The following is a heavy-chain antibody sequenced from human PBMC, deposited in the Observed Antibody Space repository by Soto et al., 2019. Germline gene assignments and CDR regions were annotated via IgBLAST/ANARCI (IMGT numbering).Heavy chain of an antibody. D-gene: IGHD3-9*01. CDR1: GGSFSGYY. CDR3: ARERHGILAGPPWVWDFEP. J-gene: IGHJ2*01. CDR2: INDRGSI. V-gene: IGHV4-34*01. Sequence: QVQLQQWGAGPLRPLETLSLTCGVSGGSFSGYYWAWIRQSPGKGLEWIGEINDRGSINYNPSLKSRVSISVDTSKNHYPLNLGSVNAADTALYYRARERHGILAGPPWVWDFEPWGRGTPVTVSS.